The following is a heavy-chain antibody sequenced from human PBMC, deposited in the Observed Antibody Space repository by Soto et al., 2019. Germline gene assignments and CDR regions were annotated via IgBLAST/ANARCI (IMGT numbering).Heavy chain of an antibody. CDR2: IYPGDSDT. CDR1: GYSFTIYW. J-gene: IGHJ3*02. Sequence: PGESLKMSCECSGYSFTIYWIGLVLQMHGKGLEWMGIIYPGDSDTRYSPSFQCQVTISADKSISTAYLQWSSLKASDTAMYYCARPGIAAAAIEDDAFDIWGQGTMVTVSS. V-gene: IGHV5-51*01. CDR3: ARPGIAAAAIEDDAFDI. D-gene: IGHD6-13*01.